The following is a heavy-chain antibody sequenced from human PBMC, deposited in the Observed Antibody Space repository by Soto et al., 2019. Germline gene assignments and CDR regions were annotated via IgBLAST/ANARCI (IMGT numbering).Heavy chain of an antibody. D-gene: IGHD3-10*01. CDR1: GGSISSGGYY. V-gene: IGHV4-31*03. CDR2: IYYSGST. Sequence: QVQLQESGPGLVKPSQTLSLTCTVSGGSISSGGYYWSWIRQHPGKGLEWIGYIYYSGSTHYNPSLKSRVTISVDTSKNQFSLKLSSVTAADTAVYYCARDGSASYYGMDVWGQGTTVTVSS. CDR3: ARDGSASYYGMDV. J-gene: IGHJ6*02.